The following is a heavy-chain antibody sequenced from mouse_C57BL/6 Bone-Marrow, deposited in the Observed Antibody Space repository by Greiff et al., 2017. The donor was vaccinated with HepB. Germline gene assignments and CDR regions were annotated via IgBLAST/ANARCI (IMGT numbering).Heavy chain of an antibody. J-gene: IGHJ4*01. CDR3: VREGYYYGGSPYYAMDY. D-gene: IGHD1-1*01. V-gene: IGHV10-3*01. Sequence: EVKLVESGGGLVQPKGSLKLSCAASGFTFNTYAMHWVRQAPGKGLEWVARIRSKSSNYATYYADSVKDRFTISRDDSQSIIYLQMNNLKTEETAMYYCVREGYYYGGSPYYAMDYWGQGTSVTVSS. CDR2: IRSKSSNYAT. CDR1: GFTFNTYA.